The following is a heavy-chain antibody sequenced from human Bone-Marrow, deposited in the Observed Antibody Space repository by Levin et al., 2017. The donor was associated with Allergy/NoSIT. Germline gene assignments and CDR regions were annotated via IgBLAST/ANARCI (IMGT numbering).Heavy chain of an antibody. V-gene: IGHV3-30*18. Sequence: PGGSLRLSCAASGFTFSSYGMHWVRQAPGKGLEWVAVISYDGSNKYYADSVKGRFTISRDNSKNTLYLQMNSLRAEDTAVYYCAKDLSRFSLYSYGEAFDYWGQGTLVTVSS. CDR3: AKDLSRFSLYSYGEAFDY. D-gene: IGHD5-18*01. J-gene: IGHJ4*02. CDR2: ISYDGSNK. CDR1: GFTFSSYG.